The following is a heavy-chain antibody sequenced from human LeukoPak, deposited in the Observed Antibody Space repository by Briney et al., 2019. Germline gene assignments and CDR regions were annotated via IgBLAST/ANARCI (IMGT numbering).Heavy chain of an antibody. V-gene: IGHV3-72*01. CDR1: GFTFSDSF. Sequence: GGSLRLSCAASGFTFSDSFMSWVRQAPGNGLEWVGRSRNKADSYTAEYAASVKARFTISRDESKNSLYLQISSLETEDAAVYYCATSSWHRLAYCGQGSLVTVSS. CDR2: SRNKADSYTA. CDR3: ATSSWHRLAY. D-gene: IGHD6-13*01. J-gene: IGHJ4*02.